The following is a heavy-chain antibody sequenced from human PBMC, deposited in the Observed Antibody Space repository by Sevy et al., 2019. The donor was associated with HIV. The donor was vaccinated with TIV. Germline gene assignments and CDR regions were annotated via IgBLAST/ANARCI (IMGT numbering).Heavy chain of an antibody. D-gene: IGHD1-26*01. J-gene: IGHJ4*02. CDR2: ISGSGGSS. CDR3: AKSPPGGSTSPSFDC. V-gene: IGHV3-23*01. CDR1: GFAFSSYA. Sequence: GGSLRLSCAASGFAFSSYAMSWVRQAPGKGLEWVSAISGSGGSSYYAESVKGRFTISRDNSKNMLYLQMNSLRAEDTAVYYCAKSPPGGSTSPSFDCWGQGTLVTVSS.